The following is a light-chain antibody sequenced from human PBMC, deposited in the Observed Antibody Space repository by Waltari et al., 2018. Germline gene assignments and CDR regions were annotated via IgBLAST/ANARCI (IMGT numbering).Light chain of an antibody. Sequence: QSALTQPPSASGSPGQSVTIPCTGTSSDVGGYNYVSWYQQHPGEAPKLMIYGVTKRPSGVPDRFSGSKSGNTASLTVSGLQAEDEADYYCSSYGGSNNLVFGGGTKLTVL. J-gene: IGLJ3*02. V-gene: IGLV2-8*01. CDR1: SSDVGGYNY. CDR3: SSYGGSNNLV. CDR2: GVT.